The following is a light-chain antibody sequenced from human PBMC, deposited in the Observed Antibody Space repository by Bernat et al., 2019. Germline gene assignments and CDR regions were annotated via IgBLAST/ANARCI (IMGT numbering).Light chain of an antibody. CDR1: SSNIGAGYD. Sequence: QSVLTQPLSASGAPGQRVTISCTGSSSNIGAGYDVHWYQQLPGTAPKLLIYGNSNRPSGVPDRFSGSKSGTSASLAITGLQAEDEADYYCQSYDSSLSADYVFGTGTKVTVL. V-gene: IGLV1-40*01. CDR3: QSYDSSLSADYV. CDR2: GNS. J-gene: IGLJ1*01.